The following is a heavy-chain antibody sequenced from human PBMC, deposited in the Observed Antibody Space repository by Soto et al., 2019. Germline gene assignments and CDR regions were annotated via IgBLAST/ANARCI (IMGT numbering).Heavy chain of an antibody. CDR1: GGSISSGGYY. V-gene: IGHV4-61*03. D-gene: IGHD2-15*01. J-gene: IGHJ5*01. CDR2: IYYSGST. Sequence: SETLSLTCTVSGGSISSGGYYWSWIRQHPGKGLEWIGYIYYSGSTNYNPSLKSRVTISADTSRNHFSLTLSSVIAADTAIYYCVRGGGYCSGGSCYWFDSWGQGSLVTVSS. CDR3: VRGGGYCSGGSCYWFDS.